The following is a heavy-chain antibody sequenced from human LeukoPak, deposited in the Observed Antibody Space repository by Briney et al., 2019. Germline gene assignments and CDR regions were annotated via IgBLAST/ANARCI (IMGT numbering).Heavy chain of an antibody. D-gene: IGHD4-11*01. J-gene: IGHJ6*03. CDR2: INSDGSST. Sequence: GGSLRLSCAASGFTVSSNYMSWVRQAPGKGLVWVSRINSDGSSTSYADSVKGRFTISRDNAKNTLYLQMNSLRAEDTAVYYCAREGLQSYYMDVWGKGTTVTVSS. CDR1: GFTVSSNY. CDR3: AREGLQSYYMDV. V-gene: IGHV3-74*01.